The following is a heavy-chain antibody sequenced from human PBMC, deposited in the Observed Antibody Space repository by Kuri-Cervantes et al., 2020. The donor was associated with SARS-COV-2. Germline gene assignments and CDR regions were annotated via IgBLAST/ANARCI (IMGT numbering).Heavy chain of an antibody. CDR3: ARDITIFGVVTENWFDP. D-gene: IGHD3-3*01. J-gene: IGHJ5*02. CDR2: IYYSGST. CDR1: GGLISSHY. Sequence: SETLSLTCTVSGGLISSHYWSWIRQPPGKGLEWIGYIYYSGSTNYNPSLKSRVAISVDTSKNHFSLKLSSVTAADTAVYYCARDITIFGVVTENWFDPWGQGTLVTVSS. V-gene: IGHV4-59*11.